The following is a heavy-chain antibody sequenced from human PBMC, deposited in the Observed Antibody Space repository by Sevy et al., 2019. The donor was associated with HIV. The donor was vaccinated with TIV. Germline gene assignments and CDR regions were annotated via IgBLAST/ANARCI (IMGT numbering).Heavy chain of an antibody. CDR1: GITFSTSG. CDR2: ISYHGRDK. CDR3: AKDFTGYNGMDV. V-gene: IGHV3-30*18. D-gene: IGHD3-9*01. J-gene: IGHJ6*02. Sequence: GGSLRLSCVVSGITFSTSGMHWVRQAPGKGLEWVAVISYHGRDKFYADSVKGRSTIPRDNSKNLLYLQRISLRAEDTAVYYCAKDFTGYNGMDVWGQGTMVTVSS.